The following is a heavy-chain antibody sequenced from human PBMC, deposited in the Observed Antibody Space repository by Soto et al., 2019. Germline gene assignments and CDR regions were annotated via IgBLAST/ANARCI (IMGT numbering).Heavy chain of an antibody. J-gene: IGHJ6*02. CDR2: IDPSDSYT. V-gene: IGHV5-10-1*01. Sequence: GETPKIYCKGSGYSFTRYWISWVRQMPGKGLEWMGRIDPSDSYTNYSPSFQGHVTISSDKSISTAYLQCSILTASDTAMYYSERFSYYAILTGHYGQGLGIDVSCQGTSDTV. D-gene: IGHD3-9*01. CDR1: GYSFTRYW. CDR3: ERFSYYAILTGHYGQGLGIDV.